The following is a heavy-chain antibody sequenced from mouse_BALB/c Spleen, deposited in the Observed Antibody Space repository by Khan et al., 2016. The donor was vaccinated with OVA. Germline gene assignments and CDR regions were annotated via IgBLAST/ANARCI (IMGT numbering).Heavy chain of an antibody. V-gene: IGHV5-6-3*01. CDR1: GFTFSSYG. CDR2: INSNGGST. CDR3: ARMARTIN. J-gene: IGHJ2*01. Sequence: EVELVESGGGLVQPGGSLKLSCAASGFTFSSYGMSWVRQTPDKRLELVATINSNGGSTYYPDGVKGRFTISRDNAKNTLYLQMSSLKSEDTAMYYCARMARTINWGQGTTLTVSS.